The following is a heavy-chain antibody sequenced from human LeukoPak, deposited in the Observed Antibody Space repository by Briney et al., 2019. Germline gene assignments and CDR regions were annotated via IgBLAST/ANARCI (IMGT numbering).Heavy chain of an antibody. CDR2: ISSSSSYI. CDR3: ARDSYVWGSYRWYYFDY. CDR1: GFTFSSYR. J-gene: IGHJ4*02. V-gene: IGHV3-21*01. D-gene: IGHD3-16*02. Sequence: GGSLRLSCPASGFTFSSYRMNWVRQAAGKGLEWVSSISSSSSYIYYADSVKGRFTISRDNAKNSLYLQMNSLRAEDTAVYYCARDSYVWGSYRWYYFDYWGQGTLVTVSS.